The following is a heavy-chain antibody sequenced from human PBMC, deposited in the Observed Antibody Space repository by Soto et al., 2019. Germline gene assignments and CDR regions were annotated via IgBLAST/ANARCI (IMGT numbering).Heavy chain of an antibody. D-gene: IGHD2-21*01. V-gene: IGHV4-59*01. J-gene: IGHJ5*02. CDR3: VRGGIAGHCFNP. CDR2: IYYSGST. Sequence: ETLSLTCTVSGGSTSSYYWSWIRQPPGKGLEWIGYIYYSGSTNYNASLKSRVTISVDTSKNQFSLKLSSVTAADTAVYYCVRGGIAGHCFNPWGQRILVPFSS. CDR1: GGSTSSYY.